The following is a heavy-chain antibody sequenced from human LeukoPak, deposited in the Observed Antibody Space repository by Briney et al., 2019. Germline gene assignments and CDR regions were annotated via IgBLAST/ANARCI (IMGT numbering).Heavy chain of an antibody. D-gene: IGHD2-15*01. CDR3: ARGDIYWDY. J-gene: IGHJ4*02. V-gene: IGHV1-2*02. Sequence: GASVKVSCKASGYTFTAYYVHWVRQAPGHGLEWMGWIHPNSGGTKYAQNFQGRVTMTRDTSISTAYMELSSLRSDDTAVYYCARGDIYWDYWGQGTQVTVSS. CDR2: IHPNSGGT. CDR1: GYTFTAYY.